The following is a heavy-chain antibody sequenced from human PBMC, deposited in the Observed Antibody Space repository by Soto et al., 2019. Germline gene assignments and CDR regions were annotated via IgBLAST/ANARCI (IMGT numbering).Heavy chain of an antibody. CDR3: ARDSDYGDYVRDY. D-gene: IGHD4-17*01. CDR2: IIPILGIA. V-gene: IGHV1-69*04. J-gene: IGHJ4*02. CDR1: GGTFSRYT. Sequence: ASVKVSCQTAGGTFSRYTISWVRQAPGQGLEWMGRIIPILGIANYAQKFQGRVTITADKSTSTAYMELSSLRSEDTAVYYCARDSDYGDYVRDYWGQGTLVTVSS.